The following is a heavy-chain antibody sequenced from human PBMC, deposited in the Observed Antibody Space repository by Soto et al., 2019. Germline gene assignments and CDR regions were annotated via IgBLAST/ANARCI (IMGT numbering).Heavy chain of an antibody. D-gene: IGHD3-22*01. Sequence: ASVKVSCKASGYTFTSYYMHWVRQAPGQGLERMGIINPSGGSTSYAQKFQGRVTMTRDTCTSTVYMELSSLRSEVTSLYYFPLRIHFYYNSFLFSFDYLCQAALVTVS. V-gene: IGHV1-46*01. J-gene: IGHJ4*02. CDR3: PLRIHFYYNSFLFSFDY. CDR1: GYTFTSYY. CDR2: INPSGGST.